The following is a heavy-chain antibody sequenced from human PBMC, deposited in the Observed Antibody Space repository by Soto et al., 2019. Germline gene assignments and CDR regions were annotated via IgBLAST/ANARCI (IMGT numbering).Heavy chain of an antibody. V-gene: IGHV1-8*01. CDR2: MNPNSGNT. D-gene: IGHD4-17*01. J-gene: IGHJ3*02. Sequence: GASVKVSCKASGYTFTSYDINWVRQATGQGLEWMGWMNPNSGNTGYAQKFQGRVTMTRNTSISTAYMELSSLRSEDTAVYYCATRNVFDGENEGRGAFDIWGQGTMVTVSS. CDR3: ATRNVFDGENEGRGAFDI. CDR1: GYTFTSYD.